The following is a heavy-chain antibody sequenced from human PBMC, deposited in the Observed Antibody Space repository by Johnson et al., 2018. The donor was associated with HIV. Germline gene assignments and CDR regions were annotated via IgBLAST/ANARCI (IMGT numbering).Heavy chain of an antibody. J-gene: IGHJ3*02. CDR2: ISGSGGST. D-gene: IGHD3-22*01. CDR3: ARGGWGRTYYYDSSGSQDAFDI. CDR1: GFTFSSYA. V-gene: IGHV3-23*04. Sequence: VQLVESGGGLVQPGGSLRLSCAASGFTFSSYAMTWVRQAPGKGLEWVSAISGSGGSTYYADSVKGRFTISRDNSKNTLYLQMNSLRAEDTAVYYCARGGWGRTYYYDSSGSQDAFDIWGQGTMVTVSS.